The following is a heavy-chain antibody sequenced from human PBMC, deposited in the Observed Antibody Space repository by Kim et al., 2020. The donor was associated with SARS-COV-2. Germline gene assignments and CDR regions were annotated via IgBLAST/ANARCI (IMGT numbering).Heavy chain of an antibody. CDR3: TTTPYASSWYRIHFDY. J-gene: IGHJ4*02. D-gene: IGHD6-13*01. CDR2: IKSKTDGGTT. V-gene: IGHV3-15*01. CDR1: GFTFSNAW. Sequence: GGSLRLSCAASGFTFSNAWMSWVRQAPGKGLEWVGRIKSKTDGGTTDYAAPVKGRFTISRDDSKNTLYLQMNSLKTEDTAVYYCTTTPYASSWYRIHFDYWGQGTLVTVSS.